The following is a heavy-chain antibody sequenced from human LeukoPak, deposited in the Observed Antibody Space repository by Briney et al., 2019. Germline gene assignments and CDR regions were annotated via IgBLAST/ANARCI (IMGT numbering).Heavy chain of an antibody. Sequence: GGSLRLSCVVSGFTFSRYYMGWVRQAPGRGLEGVAMTASDGGDRNYVDSVKGRFTISRDNSKNSLYLQMSSLAAEDTAVYYCALLIREPQHWGQGTLVTVSS. J-gene: IGHJ1*01. D-gene: IGHD1-26*01. CDR2: TASDGGDR. CDR3: ALLIREPQH. CDR1: GFTFSRYY. V-gene: IGHV3-7*01.